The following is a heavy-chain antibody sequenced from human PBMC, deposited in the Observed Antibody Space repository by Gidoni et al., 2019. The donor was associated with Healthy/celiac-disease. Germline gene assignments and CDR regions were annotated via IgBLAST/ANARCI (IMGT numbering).Heavy chain of an antibody. CDR3: AGYLAAGYYYYYMDV. Sequence: QVPLQQWDAELLKPSETLSLTCAVSGGSFSGYYWSWIRQPPGKGLEWIGEINHSGSTNYNPSLKSRVTISVDTSKNQFSLKLSSVTAADTAVYYCAGYLAAGYYYYYMDVWGKGTTVTVSS. V-gene: IGHV4-34*01. D-gene: IGHD6-13*01. J-gene: IGHJ6*03. CDR2: INHSGST. CDR1: GGSFSGYY.